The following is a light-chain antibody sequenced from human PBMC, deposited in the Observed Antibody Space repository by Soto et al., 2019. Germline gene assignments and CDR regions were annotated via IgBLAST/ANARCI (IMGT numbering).Light chain of an antibody. CDR2: GAS. J-gene: IGKJ2*01. V-gene: IGKV3-20*01. CDR3: QQYGSSPHT. Sequence: EIVLTQSPGTLYLSPGERATLSCRASQSVSSSYLAWYQQKPGQAPRLLIYGASSRATDIPDRFSGSGSGTDFTLTISRLEPEDFAVYYCQQYGSSPHTFGQGTKLEIK. CDR1: QSVSSSY.